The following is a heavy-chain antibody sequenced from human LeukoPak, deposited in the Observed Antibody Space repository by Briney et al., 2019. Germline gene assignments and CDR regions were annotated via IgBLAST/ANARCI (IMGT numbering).Heavy chain of an antibody. V-gene: IGHV3-23*01. CDR3: AKDQEHCSSTSCYTIYYYYGMDV. CDR1: GFTFSSCA. Sequence: PGGSLRLSCAASGFTFSSCAMSWVRQAPGKGLEWVSAISGSGGSTYYADSVKGRFTISRDNSKNTLYLQMNSLRAEDTAVYYCAKDQEHCSSTSCYTIYYYYGMDVWAKEPRSPSP. D-gene: IGHD2-2*02. J-gene: IGHJ6*02. CDR2: ISGSGGST.